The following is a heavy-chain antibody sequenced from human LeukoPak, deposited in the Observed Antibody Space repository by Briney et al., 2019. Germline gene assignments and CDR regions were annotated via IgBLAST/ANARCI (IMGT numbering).Heavy chain of an antibody. CDR3: IRMWFGDPVEEYFQH. CDR1: GGTFSSYA. Sequence: SVKVSCKASGGTFSSYAISWVRQAPGQGLEWMGRIIPIFGTANYAQKFQGRVTITTDESTSTAYMELSSLRSEDTAVYYCIRMWFGDPVEEYFQHWGQGTLVTVSS. J-gene: IGHJ1*01. V-gene: IGHV1-69*05. D-gene: IGHD3-10*01. CDR2: IIPIFGTA.